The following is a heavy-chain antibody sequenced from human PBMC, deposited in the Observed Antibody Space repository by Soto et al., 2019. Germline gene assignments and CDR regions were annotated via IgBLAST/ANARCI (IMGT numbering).Heavy chain of an antibody. J-gene: IGHJ4*02. D-gene: IGHD2-8*01. CDR3: ARDLGHCTNGVCYTVFDY. Sequence: SETLSLTCAVYGGSFSGYYWSWIRQPPGKELEWIGEINHSGSTNYNPSIKSRVTITVDTSKNQFSLKLSSVTAEDTSVYYCARDLGHCTNGVCYTVFDYWGQGTLVTVSS. CDR2: INHSGST. V-gene: IGHV4-34*01. CDR1: GGSFSGYY.